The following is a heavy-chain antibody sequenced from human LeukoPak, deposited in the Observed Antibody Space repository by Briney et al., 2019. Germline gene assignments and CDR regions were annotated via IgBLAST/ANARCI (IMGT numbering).Heavy chain of an antibody. Sequence: PGGSLRLSCAASGFTFSSYAMSWVRQAPGKGLEWVSAISGSGGSTYYADSVKGRFTISRDNSKNTLYLQMNSLRAEDAAVYYCAKGGRAPDHARTRRVTWERVCDYWGQGTLVTVSS. D-gene: IGHD2-21*02. V-gene: IGHV3-23*01. CDR1: GFTFSSYA. CDR2: ISGSGGST. J-gene: IGHJ4*02. CDR3: AKGGRAPDHARTRRVTWERVCDY.